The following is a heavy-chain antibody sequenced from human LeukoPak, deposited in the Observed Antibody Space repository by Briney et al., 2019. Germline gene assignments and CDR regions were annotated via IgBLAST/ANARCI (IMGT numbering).Heavy chain of an antibody. Sequence: SETLSLTCTVSGGSISSYYWSWIRQPPGRGLEWIGYIYYSGRTNYNPSLKSRVTISVDTSKNQFSLKLNSVTAADTAVYYCARGYSDNWYIYWGQGTLVTVSS. CDR3: ARGYSDNWYIY. CDR1: GGSISSYY. V-gene: IGHV4-59*08. J-gene: IGHJ4*02. CDR2: IYYSGRT. D-gene: IGHD6-13*01.